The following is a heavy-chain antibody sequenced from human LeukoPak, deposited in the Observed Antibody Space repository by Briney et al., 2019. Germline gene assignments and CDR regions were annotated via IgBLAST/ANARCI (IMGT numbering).Heavy chain of an antibody. CDR2: VDPEDGET. CDR3: ATDIWPIAVASPFDY. CDR1: GYTFTDYY. J-gene: IGHJ4*02. D-gene: IGHD6-19*01. Sequence: GASVKVSCKASGYTFTDYYMHWVQQAPGRGLEWMGRVDPEDGETIYAEKFQGRVTITADTSTDTAYMELSSLRSEDTAVYYCATDIWPIAVASPFDYWGQGTLVTVSS. V-gene: IGHV1-69-2*01.